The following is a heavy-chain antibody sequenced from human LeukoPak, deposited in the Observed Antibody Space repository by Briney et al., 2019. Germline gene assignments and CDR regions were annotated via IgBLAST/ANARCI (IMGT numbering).Heavy chain of an antibody. CDR1: GYTFTSYD. Sequence: GASVKVSCKASGYTFTSYDINWVRQATGQGLEWMGWMNPNSGNTDYAQKFQGRVTMTRNTSISTAYMELSSLRSEDTAVYYCARARGERVVVAAYWGQGTLVTVSS. V-gene: IGHV1-8*01. J-gene: IGHJ4*02. D-gene: IGHD2-15*01. CDR3: ARARGERVVVAAY. CDR2: MNPNSGNT.